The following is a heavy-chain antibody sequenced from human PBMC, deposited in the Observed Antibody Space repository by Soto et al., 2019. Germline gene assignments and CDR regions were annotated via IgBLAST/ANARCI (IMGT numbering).Heavy chain of an antibody. CDR2: IIPIFGTA. CDR1: GGTFSSYA. CDR3: ARAGGGERWFGELLAEY. D-gene: IGHD3-10*01. V-gene: IGHV1-69*01. Sequence: QVQLVQSGAEVKKPGSSVKVSCKASGGTFSSYAISWVRQAPGQGLEWMGGIIPIFGTANYAQKFQGRVTITADEYTSPAYMELSSLRSEDTAVYYCARAGGGERWFGELLAEYWGQGTLVTVSS. J-gene: IGHJ4*02.